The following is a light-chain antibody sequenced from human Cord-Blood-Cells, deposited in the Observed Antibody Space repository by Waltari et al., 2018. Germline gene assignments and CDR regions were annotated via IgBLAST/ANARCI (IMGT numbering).Light chain of an antibody. CDR1: SSYVGGYND. J-gene: IGLJ3*02. Sequence: QSALTQPASVSGSPGQSITISCTGTSSYVGGYNDVSWYQQHPGKAPKLMIYDVSNRPSGVSNRFSGSKSGNTASLTISGLQAEDEADYYCSSYTSSSTVFGGGTKLTVL. CDR2: DVS. V-gene: IGLV2-14*01. CDR3: SSYTSSSTV.